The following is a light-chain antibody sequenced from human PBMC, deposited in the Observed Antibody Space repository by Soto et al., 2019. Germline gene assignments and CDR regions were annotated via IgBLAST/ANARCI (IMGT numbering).Light chain of an antibody. CDR3: QQRSNWPPIT. V-gene: IGKV3-11*01. CDR2: DAS. CDR1: QSVSSY. J-gene: IGKJ5*01. Sequence: DILLTQSPGTLSLSPGDRAPLYCRASQSVSSYLAWYQQKPGQAPRLLIYDASNRATGIPARFSGSGSGTDFTLTISSLEPEDFAVYYCQQRSNWPPITFGRGTRLEIK.